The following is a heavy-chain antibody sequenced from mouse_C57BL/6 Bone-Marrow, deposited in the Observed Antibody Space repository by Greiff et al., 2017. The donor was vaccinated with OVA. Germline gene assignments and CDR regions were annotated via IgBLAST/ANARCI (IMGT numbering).Heavy chain of an antibody. CDR1: GYTFTSYG. CDR3: ARGGWLLRYYAMDY. D-gene: IGHD2-3*01. V-gene: IGHV1-81*01. Sequence: QVQLQQSGAELARPGASVKLSCKASGYTFTSYGISWVKQRTGQGLEWIGEIYPRSGNTYYNEKFKGKATLTADESSSTAYMELRSLTSEDSAVYFCARGGWLLRYYAMDYWGQGTSVTVSS. CDR2: IYPRSGNT. J-gene: IGHJ4*01.